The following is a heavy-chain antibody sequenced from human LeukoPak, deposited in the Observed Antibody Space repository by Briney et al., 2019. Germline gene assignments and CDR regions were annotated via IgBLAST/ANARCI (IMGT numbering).Heavy chain of an antibody. Sequence: SETLSLTCTVSGGSISSYYWSWIRQPPGKGLEWIGYIYYSGSTNYNPSLKSRVTISVDTSKNQFSLKLSSVTAADTAVYYCARHRRWLQRYYFDDWGQGTLVTVSS. CDR3: ARHRRWLQRYYFDD. D-gene: IGHD5-24*01. J-gene: IGHJ4*02. CDR1: GGSISSYY. CDR2: IYYSGST. V-gene: IGHV4-59*08.